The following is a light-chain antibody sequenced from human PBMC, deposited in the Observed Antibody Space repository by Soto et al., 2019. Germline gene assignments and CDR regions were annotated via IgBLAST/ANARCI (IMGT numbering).Light chain of an antibody. V-gene: IGKV3-20*01. CDR3: QQYGSSLLT. J-gene: IGKJ4*01. CDR1: QSVSSSY. CDR2: GAS. Sequence: EIVLTQSPGTLSLSPGERATLSCRASQSVSSSYLAWYQQKPGLAPRLLIYGASSSATGIPDRFSGSGSGTDFTLTISRLEPEDFAVYYCQQYGSSLLTFGGGTKVEIK.